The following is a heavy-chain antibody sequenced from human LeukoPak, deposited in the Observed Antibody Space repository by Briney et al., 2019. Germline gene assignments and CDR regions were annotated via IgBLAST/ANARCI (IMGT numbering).Heavy chain of an antibody. CDR2: IYSGGTT. J-gene: IGHJ4*02. D-gene: IGHD4-17*01. V-gene: IGHV3-66*01. CDR3: ARGFDGDYSFDY. Sequence: GGSLRLSCAASGFTVSNNYMSWVRQAPGKGLEWVSVIYSGGTTYYADSVKGRFTISRDSSKNTLYLQMNSLRAEDTAVYYCARGFDGDYSFDYWGQGTLVTVSS. CDR1: GFTVSNNY.